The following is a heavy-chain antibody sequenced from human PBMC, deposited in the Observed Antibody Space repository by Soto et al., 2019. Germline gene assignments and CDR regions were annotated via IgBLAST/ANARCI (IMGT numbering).Heavy chain of an antibody. CDR3: ARGNGDYVDYFDY. CDR1: GGSFSGYY. J-gene: IGHJ4*02. D-gene: IGHD4-17*01. V-gene: IGHV4-34*01. CDR2: INHSGST. Sequence: SETLSLTCAVYGGSFSGYYWSWIRQPPGKGLEWIGEINHSGSTNYNPSLKSRVTISVDTSKNQFSLKLSSVTAADTAVYYCARGNGDYVDYFDYWGQGTLVTVSS.